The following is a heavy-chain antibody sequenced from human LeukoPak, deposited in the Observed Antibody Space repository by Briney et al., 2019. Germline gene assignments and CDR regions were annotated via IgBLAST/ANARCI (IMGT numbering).Heavy chain of an antibody. V-gene: IGHV3-66*04. CDR2: IYSGEYT. CDR3: ARHALPITMVRGVIVVHGWFDP. Sequence: GGSLRVSCAGSGFSVSSHYMSWVRQAPGKGLEWVAVIYSGEYTEYADSVKGRFTISRDNSKNTLYLQLNSLRDEDTAVYYCARHALPITMVRGVIVVHGWFDPWGQGTLVTVSS. CDR1: GFSVSSHY. D-gene: IGHD3-10*01. J-gene: IGHJ5*02.